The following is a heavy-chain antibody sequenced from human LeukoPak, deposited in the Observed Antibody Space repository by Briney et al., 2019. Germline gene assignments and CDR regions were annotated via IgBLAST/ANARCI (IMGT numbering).Heavy chain of an antibody. Sequence: SETLSLTCTVSGGSISSSSYYWGWIRQPPGKGLEWIGSIYYSGSTYYNPSLKSRVTISVDTSKNQFSLKLSSVTAADTAVYYCARGDGYYDSSGYYYFDYWGQGTLVTVSS. CDR1: GGSISSSSYY. V-gene: IGHV4-39*07. J-gene: IGHJ4*02. CDR2: IYYSGST. CDR3: ARGDGYYDSSGYYYFDY. D-gene: IGHD3-22*01.